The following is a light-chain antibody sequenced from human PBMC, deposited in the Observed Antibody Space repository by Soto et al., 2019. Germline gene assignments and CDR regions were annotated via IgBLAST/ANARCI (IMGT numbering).Light chain of an antibody. Sequence: EIVLTQSPATLSLSPGERATLSCRASQSVSSYLAWYQQKPGQAPRLLIYNATDRATGLPARFSGSGSGTDFTLTISSLEPEDFALYYCQHRSNWPPWTVGQGTKVEI. CDR3: QHRSNWPPWT. CDR1: QSVSSY. J-gene: IGKJ1*01. V-gene: IGKV3-11*01. CDR2: NAT.